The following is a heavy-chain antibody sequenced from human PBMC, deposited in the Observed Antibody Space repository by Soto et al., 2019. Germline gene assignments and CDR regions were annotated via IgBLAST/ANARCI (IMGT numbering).Heavy chain of an antibody. CDR3: ARDRAMDDY. CDR2: IKQDGSEK. J-gene: IGHJ4*02. D-gene: IGHD5-18*01. CDR1: GFTFSSYW. V-gene: IGHV3-7*05. Sequence: GGSLRLSCAASGFTFSSYWMNWVRQAPGKGPEWVANIKQDGSEKNYVDSVKGRFTISRDNAKNSLYLQMNSLRAEDTAVYYCARDRAMDDYWGQGTLVTVSS.